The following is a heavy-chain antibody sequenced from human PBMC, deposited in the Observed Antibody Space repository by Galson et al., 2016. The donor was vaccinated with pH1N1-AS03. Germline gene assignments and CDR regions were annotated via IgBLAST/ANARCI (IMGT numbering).Heavy chain of an antibody. Sequence: SLRLSCAASGFSFSTYWMYWVRQAPGKGLVWLARINGDATTTNYADSVRGRFTISRDNAKNTLHLQMNSLRVEDTENYFCAKEVGSSGWFDACDLWGQGTVVTVSS. CDR2: INGDATTT. J-gene: IGHJ3*01. CDR1: GFSFSTYW. CDR3: AKEVGSSGWFDACDL. D-gene: IGHD6-19*01. V-gene: IGHV3-74*01.